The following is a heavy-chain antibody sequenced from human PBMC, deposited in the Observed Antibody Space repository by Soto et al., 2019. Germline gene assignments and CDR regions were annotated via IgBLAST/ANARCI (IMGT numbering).Heavy chain of an antibody. CDR2: ISKDGLGR. CDR3: ASPREGQWVVFDH. Sequence: PGASLRRSCVVSGFTFSDFVMHWVRQSPREGLAWVASISKDGLGRYYSWSGKGRFTISRDGSKNTVFLQLNSLKVEDTAAYLCASPREGQWVVFDHWGQITLVNVS. J-gene: IGHJ4*02. D-gene: IGHD6-19*01. CDR1: GFTFSDFV. V-gene: IGHV3-30-3*02.